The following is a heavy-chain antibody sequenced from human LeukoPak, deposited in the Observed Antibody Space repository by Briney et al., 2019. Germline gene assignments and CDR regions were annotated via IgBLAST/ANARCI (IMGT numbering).Heavy chain of an antibody. V-gene: IGHV3-21*01. D-gene: IGHD3-10*01. CDR3: ARGRVPSGSYSYYYYGMDV. Sequence: PGGSLRLSCAPSGFTLSSHSMNWVRPPPGKGLEWVSYICSCSSYIYYAASEKGRFTISRDNAKNSLYLQMNSLRAEDTAVYYCARGRVPSGSYSYYYYGMDVWGKGTTVTVSS. CDR2: ICSCSSYI. J-gene: IGHJ6*04. CDR1: GFTLSSHS.